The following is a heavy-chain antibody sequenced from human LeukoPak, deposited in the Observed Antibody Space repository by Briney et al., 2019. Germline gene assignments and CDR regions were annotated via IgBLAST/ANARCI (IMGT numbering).Heavy chain of an antibody. CDR2: MNPNSGNT. D-gene: IGHD6-13*01. CDR3: ARPHTPYSSSWYD. V-gene: IGHV1-8*02. CDR1: GGTFSSYA. Sequence: GASVKVSCKASGGTFSSYAISWVRQATGQGLEWMGWMNPNSGNTGYAQKFQGRVTMTRNTSISTAYMELSSLRSEDTAVYYCARPHTPYSSSWYDWGQGTLVTVSS. J-gene: IGHJ4*02.